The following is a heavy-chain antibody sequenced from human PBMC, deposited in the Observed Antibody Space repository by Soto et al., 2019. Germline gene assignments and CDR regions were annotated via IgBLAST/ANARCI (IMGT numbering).Heavy chain of an antibody. J-gene: IGHJ4*02. V-gene: IGHV4-31*03. D-gene: IGHD4-17*01. CDR3: ARADYGDRGMAFDS. CDR2: IYYTGST. Sequence: QVQLQASGPGLVKTSQTLSLTCTVSGASTGSGGSYWSWIRQHPGKGLEWIGYIYYTGSTYSSPSLKRRASISVDTSNNQFALELDSATAADTAVYYCARADYGDRGMAFDSWGQGTLVTVSS. CDR1: GASTGSGGSY.